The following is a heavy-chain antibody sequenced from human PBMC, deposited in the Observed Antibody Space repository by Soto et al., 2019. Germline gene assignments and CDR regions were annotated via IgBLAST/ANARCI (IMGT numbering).Heavy chain of an antibody. V-gene: IGHV2-5*02. J-gene: IGHJ5*01. CDR1: GFSLSASGVG. Sequence: SGPTLVNPTQTLTLTCTFSGFSLSASGVGVGWIGQPPGEALEWHALIFWDDVKRFNPSLKSRLTITKETSKNRVVPTMTNVDPVDTATYYYEHRLSATHFDSWGQGALVTVSS. CDR2: IFWDDVK. CDR3: EHRLSATHFDS. D-gene: IGHD2-15*01.